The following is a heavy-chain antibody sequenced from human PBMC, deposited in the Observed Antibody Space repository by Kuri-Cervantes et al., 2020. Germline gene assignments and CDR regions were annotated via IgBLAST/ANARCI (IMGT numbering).Heavy chain of an antibody. CDR1: GFTFSSYS. J-gene: IGHJ5*02. V-gene: IGHV3-21*01. Sequence: GGSLRLSCAASGFTFSSYSMNWPRQAPGRGLEGFSSISSSSSYIYYADSVKGRFTISRDNAKNSLYLQMNSLRAEDTAVYYCARRSVPDPWGQGTLVTVSS. CDR3: ARRSVPDP. CDR2: ISSSSSYI.